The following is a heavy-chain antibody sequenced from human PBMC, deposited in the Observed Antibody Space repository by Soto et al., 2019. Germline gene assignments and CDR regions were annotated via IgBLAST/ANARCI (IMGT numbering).Heavy chain of an antibody. Sequence: QVQLVQSGADVKKPGASVKVSCKASGYTFTNYDINWVRQATGQGLEWMGWLHPNSGNTGYAQKFQGRVTMTRNTSISTGYMELSSLRSDDTAVYYCATVTYGGNSVGYWGQGTLVTVSS. CDR2: LHPNSGNT. CDR3: ATVTYGGNSVGY. D-gene: IGHD4-17*01. V-gene: IGHV1-8*01. J-gene: IGHJ4*02. CDR1: GYTFTNYD.